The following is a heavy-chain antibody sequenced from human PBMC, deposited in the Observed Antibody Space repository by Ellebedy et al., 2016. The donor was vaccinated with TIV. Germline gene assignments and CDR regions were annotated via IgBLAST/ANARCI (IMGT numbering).Heavy chain of an antibody. CDR3: VRLRPLFKFDYPDRTGYMPR. J-gene: IGHJ4*02. D-gene: IGHD3/OR15-3a*01. V-gene: IGHV1-2*02. Sequence: AASVQVSCKAAGYIFSGYSMHWVRQAPGQGLEWMGWINPSTAGTDYAQKFPGRITMSRDTSISIDYMELSGLRSDDTAVYYCVRLRPLFKFDYPDRTGYMPRWGQGALVTVSS. CDR1: GYIFSGYS. CDR2: INPSTAGT.